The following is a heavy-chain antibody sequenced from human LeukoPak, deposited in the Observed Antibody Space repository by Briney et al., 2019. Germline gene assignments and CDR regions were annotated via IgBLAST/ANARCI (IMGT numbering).Heavy chain of an antibody. CDR3: ATVNIVGATGARWFYFDY. CDR2: MNPKSGNT. Sequence: GASVTVSFTASGYPFTNYDINWVRQAPGQGLEWMGWMNPKSGNTGYGQKFQGRVTMTRVTSITTAYMELRSLRSDDTAVSYCATVNIVGATGARWFYFDYWGQGTLVTVSS. V-gene: IGHV1-8*01. J-gene: IGHJ4*02. CDR1: GYPFTNYD. D-gene: IGHD1-26*01.